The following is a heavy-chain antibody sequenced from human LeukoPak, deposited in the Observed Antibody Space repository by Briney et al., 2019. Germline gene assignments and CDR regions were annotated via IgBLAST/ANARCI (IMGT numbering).Heavy chain of an antibody. CDR1: GYTFTGYY. CDR2: INPNTGDT. D-gene: IGHD3-10*01. CDR3: ARLGITMVRGVIIGPVDYYYMDV. J-gene: IGHJ6*03. V-gene: IGHV1-2*02. Sequence: ASVKVSCKASGYTFTGYYMHWVRQAPGQGLEWMGWINPNTGDTNYAQKFQGRVTMTRDTSISTAYMELSRLRSDDTAVYYCARLGITMVRGVIIGPVDYYYMDVWGKGTTVTVSS.